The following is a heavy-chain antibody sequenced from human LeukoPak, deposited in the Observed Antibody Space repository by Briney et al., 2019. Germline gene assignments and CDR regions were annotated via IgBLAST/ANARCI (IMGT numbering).Heavy chain of an antibody. V-gene: IGHV3-48*04. D-gene: IGHD6-19*01. Sequence: GGSLRLSCAASGFTFGSYSMNWVRQAPGKGLEWVSYISSSSSTIYYADSVKGRFTISRDNAKNSLYLQMNSLRAEDTAVYYCARDLTVAGFDYWGQGTLVTVSS. CDR3: ARDLTVAGFDY. CDR1: GFTFGSYS. CDR2: ISSSSSTI. J-gene: IGHJ4*02.